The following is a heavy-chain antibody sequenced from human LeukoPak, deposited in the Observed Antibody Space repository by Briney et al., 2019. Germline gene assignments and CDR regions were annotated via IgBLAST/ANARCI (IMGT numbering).Heavy chain of an antibody. CDR1: GYTFTGYY. D-gene: IGHD1-1*01. V-gene: IGHV1-2*02. CDR3: ARDQFWNGQSYYYGMDV. CDR2: INPNSGGT. Sequence: ASVKVSCKASGYTFTGYYMHWVREAPGQRPEWMGSINPNSGGTNYAQKFQGRVTMTRDTSISTAYMELSRLRSDDTAVYYCARDQFWNGQSYYYGMDVWGQGTTVTVSS. J-gene: IGHJ6*02.